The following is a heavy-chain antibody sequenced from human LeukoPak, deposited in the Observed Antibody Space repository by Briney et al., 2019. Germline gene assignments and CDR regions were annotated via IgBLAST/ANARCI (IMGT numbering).Heavy chain of an antibody. D-gene: IGHD6-13*01. J-gene: IGHJ5*02. CDR2: INNDESHT. CDR1: GFTFSSYW. CDR3: ARDQSSSWYVAWFDP. Sequence: PGGSLRLSCAASGFTFSSYWMHWVRQAPGKALVWVSRINNDESHTTYADSVKGRFTISRDNAKNTLYLQMNSLRVEDTAVYYCARDQSSSWYVAWFDPWGQGTLVTVSS. V-gene: IGHV3-74*01.